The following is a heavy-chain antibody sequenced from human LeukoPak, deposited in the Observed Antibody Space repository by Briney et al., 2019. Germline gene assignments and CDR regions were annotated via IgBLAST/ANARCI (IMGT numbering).Heavy chain of an antibody. CDR2: MSGSGDKI. J-gene: IGHJ4*02. D-gene: IGHD7-27*01. CDR1: GFTSSNYW. Sequence: GGSLRLSCAASGFTSSNYWMTWVRQAPGKGLEWVSGMSGSGDKIFYADSVKGRFTISRDNSKNTLYLQMNSLRAEDTAVYYCAKANWVSNADAVYWGQGALVTVSS. V-gene: IGHV3-23*01. CDR3: AKANWVSNADAVY.